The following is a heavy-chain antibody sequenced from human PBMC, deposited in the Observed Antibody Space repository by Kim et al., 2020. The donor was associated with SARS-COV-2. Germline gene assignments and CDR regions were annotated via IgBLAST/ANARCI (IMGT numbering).Heavy chain of an antibody. Sequence: GGSLRLSCAASGFTFSSYGMHWVRQAPGKGLEWVAVISYDGSNKYYADSVKGRFTISRDNSKNTLYLQMNSLRAEDTAVYYCAKDMATILDYWGQGTLVTVSS. J-gene: IGHJ4*02. CDR1: GFTFSSYG. D-gene: IGHD5-12*01. V-gene: IGHV3-30*18. CDR3: AKDMATILDY. CDR2: ISYDGSNK.